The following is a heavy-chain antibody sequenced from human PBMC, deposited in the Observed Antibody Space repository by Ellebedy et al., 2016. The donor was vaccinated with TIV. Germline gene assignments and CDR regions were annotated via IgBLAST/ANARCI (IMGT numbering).Heavy chain of an antibody. J-gene: IGHJ6*02. V-gene: IGHV3-9*01. CDR3: AKSYYDFWSGYPSLTAYLDV. D-gene: IGHD3-3*01. Sequence: PGGSLRLSCAASGFTFDDYAMHWVRQAPGKGLEWVSGISWNSGSIGYADSVKGRFTISRDNAKNSLYLQMNSLRAEDTALYYCAKSYYDFWSGYPSLTAYLDVWGQGTTVTVSS. CDR2: ISWNSGSI. CDR1: GFTFDDYA.